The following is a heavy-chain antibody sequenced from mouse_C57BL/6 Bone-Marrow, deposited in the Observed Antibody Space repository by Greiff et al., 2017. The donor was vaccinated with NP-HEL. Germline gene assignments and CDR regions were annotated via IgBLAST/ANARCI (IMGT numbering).Heavy chain of an antibody. V-gene: IGHV3-6*01. CDR2: ISYDGSN. CDR1: GYSITSGYY. D-gene: IGHD2-1*01. Sequence: EVKLQESGPGLVKPSQSLSLTCSVTGYSITSGYYWNWIRQFPGNKLEWMGYISYDGSNNYNPSLKNRISITRDTSKNQFFLKLNSVTTEDTATYYCARWDGNGYFDVWGTGTTVTVSS. CDR3: ARWDGNGYFDV. J-gene: IGHJ1*03.